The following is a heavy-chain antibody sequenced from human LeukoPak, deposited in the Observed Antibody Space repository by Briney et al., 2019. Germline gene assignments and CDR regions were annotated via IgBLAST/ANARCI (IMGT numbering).Heavy chain of an antibody. V-gene: IGHV3-7*01. CDR3: ARYWQWLVPRYFDL. D-gene: IGHD6-19*01. Sequence: PGGSLRLSCAASGFTFSSYWMSWVRQAPGKGLEWVANIKQDGSEKYYVDSVKGRFTISRDNAKNSLYLQMNSLRAEDTAVYYCARYWQWLVPRYFDLWGRGTLVTVSS. CDR2: IKQDGSEK. CDR1: GFTFSSYW. J-gene: IGHJ2*01.